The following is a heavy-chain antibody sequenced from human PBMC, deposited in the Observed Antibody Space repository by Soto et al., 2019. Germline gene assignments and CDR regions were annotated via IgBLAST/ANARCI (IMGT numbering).Heavy chain of an antibody. V-gene: IGHV4-30-2*01. D-gene: IGHD4-4*01. J-gene: IGHJ4*02. CDR3: ARGHDYSNGYFGY. CDR2: TYHSGST. CDR1: GGSISSGGYS. Sequence: QLQLQESGSGLVKPSQTLSLTCAVSGGSISSGGYSWSWIRQPPGKGLEWIGYTYHSGSTYYNPSLKSRVTISVDRSKNQFSLKLSSVTAADTAVYYCARGHDYSNGYFGYWGQGTLVTVSS.